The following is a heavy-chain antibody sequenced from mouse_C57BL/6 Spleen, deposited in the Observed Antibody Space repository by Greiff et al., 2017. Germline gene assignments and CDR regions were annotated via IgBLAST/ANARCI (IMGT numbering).Heavy chain of an antibody. J-gene: IGHJ2*01. D-gene: IGHD2-4*01. V-gene: IGHV1-81*01. CDR2: IYPRSGNT. Sequence: QVQLQQSGAELARPGASVKLSCKASGYTFTSYGISWVKQRTGQGLEWIGEIYPRSGNTYYNEKFKGKATLTADKSSSTAYMGLRSLTSEDSAVYFCACPHDYDDYWGQGTTLTVSS. CDR1: GYTFTSYG. CDR3: ACPHDYDDY.